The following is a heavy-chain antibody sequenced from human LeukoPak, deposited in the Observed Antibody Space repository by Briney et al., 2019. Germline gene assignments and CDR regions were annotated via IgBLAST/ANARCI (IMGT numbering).Heavy chain of an antibody. Sequence: ASVKVSCKASGYTFTGYYMHWVRQAPGQGLEWMGWINPNSGGTNYAQKFQGRVTMTRDTSISTAYMELSRLRSDDTAVYYCARFPGEGEPFDYWGQGTLVTVSS. V-gene: IGHV1-2*02. D-gene: IGHD1-14*01. CDR1: GYTFTGYY. CDR3: ARFPGEGEPFDY. J-gene: IGHJ4*02. CDR2: INPNSGGT.